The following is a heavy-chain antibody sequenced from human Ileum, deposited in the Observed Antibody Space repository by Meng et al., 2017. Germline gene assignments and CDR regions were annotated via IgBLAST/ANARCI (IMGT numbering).Heavy chain of an antibody. CDR1: GFTFSSFS. V-gene: IGHV3-21*01. D-gene: IGHD1-7*01. CDR3: ARGVGNYYIVY. J-gene: IGHJ4*02. Sequence: GESLMISCAASGFTFSSFSMNWVRQAPGKGLEWVSSISSSSTYIDYADSVKGRFTISRDNAKNSLYLQMNSLRAEDTAVYYCARGVGNYYIVYWGQGALVTVSS. CDR2: ISSSSTYI.